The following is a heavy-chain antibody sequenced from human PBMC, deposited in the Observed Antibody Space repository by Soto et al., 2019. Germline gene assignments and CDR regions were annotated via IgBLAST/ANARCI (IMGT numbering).Heavy chain of an antibody. CDR3: AREKWGSGSRWLDF. D-gene: IGHD6-19*01. V-gene: IGHV1-3*01. CDR1: GYSYISYS. CDR2: INVGNGNT. Sequence: ASVKVYCKASGYSYISYSMHRVRHAPGQRPELMGWINVGNGNTKYSQNSQGRVTINQDTSASTAYMELSSLTSEDTAVYYCAREKWGSGSRWLDFWGQGTLVTVS. J-gene: IGHJ1*01.